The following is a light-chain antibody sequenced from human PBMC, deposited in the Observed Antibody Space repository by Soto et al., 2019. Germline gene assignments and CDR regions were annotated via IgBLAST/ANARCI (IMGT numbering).Light chain of an antibody. CDR2: QDS. J-gene: IGLJ2*01. CDR1: KLGDKY. V-gene: IGLV3-1*01. CDR3: QAWDSSTGGV. Sequence: SYELTQPPSVSVSPGQTASITCSGDKLGDKYASWYQQKPGQSPVLVISQDSKRPSGIPERFSGSNSGNTATLTISGTQAMDEADYYCQAWDSSTGGVFGGGTKLTVL.